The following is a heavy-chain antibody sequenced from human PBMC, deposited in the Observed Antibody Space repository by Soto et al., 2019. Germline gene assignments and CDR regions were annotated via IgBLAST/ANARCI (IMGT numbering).Heavy chain of an antibody. D-gene: IGHD3-10*01. J-gene: IGHJ5*02. Sequence: SETLSLTCAVYGGSFSGYYWRWIRQHPGKGLEWIGYIYYSGSTYYNPSLKSRVTISVDTSKNQFSLKLSSVTAADTAVYYCARDGSGSYGGYWFDPWGQGTLVTVSS. CDR1: GGSFSGYY. V-gene: IGHV4-31*11. CDR2: IYYSGST. CDR3: ARDGSGSYGGYWFDP.